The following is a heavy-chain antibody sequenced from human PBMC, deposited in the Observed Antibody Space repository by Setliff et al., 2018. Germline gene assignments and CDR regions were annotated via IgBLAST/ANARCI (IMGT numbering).Heavy chain of an antibody. CDR3: ARQTAIVGEPAAMENWFDP. CDR1: GGSFSTYY. CDR2: INHSGST. D-gene: IGHD2-2*01. Sequence: PSETLSLTCAVYGGSFSTYYWIWIRQPPGKGLEWIGEINHSGSTYYNTSLKSRVTISVDTSKNQFPLKLSSVTAADTAVYYCARQTAIVGEPAAMENWFDPWGQGTLVTVSS. J-gene: IGHJ5*02. V-gene: IGHV4-34*01.